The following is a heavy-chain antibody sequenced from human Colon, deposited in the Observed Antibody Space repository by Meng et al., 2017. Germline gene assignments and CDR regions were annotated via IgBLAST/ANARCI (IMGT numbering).Heavy chain of an antibody. CDR3: ARNPVIPDARTFDF. J-gene: IGHJ4*02. Sequence: QVQLQESGPGLVKPSGTLTLTCGVSGDSISSSSWWSWVRQSPGKGLEWIGGIYHRGSTKYNPSLKSRVVTSIDKSKNEFSLSLTSVAAADTAVYYCARNPVIPDARTFDFWGQGALVTVSS. CDR2: IYHRGST. D-gene: IGHD2-2*01. V-gene: IGHV4-4*02. CDR1: GDSISSSSW.